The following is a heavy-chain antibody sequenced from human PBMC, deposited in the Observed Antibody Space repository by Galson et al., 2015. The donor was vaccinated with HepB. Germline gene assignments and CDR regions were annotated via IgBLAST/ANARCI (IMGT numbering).Heavy chain of an antibody. V-gene: IGHV3-11*01. J-gene: IGHJ6*02. CDR2: ISSSGSTI. CDR1: GFTFSDYY. Sequence: SLRLSCAASGFTFSDYYMSWIRQAPGKGLEWVSYISSSGSTIYYADSVKGRFTISRDNAKNSLYLQMNSLRAEDTAVYYCAGSYSSSKSHYYYGMDVWGQGTTVTVSS. CDR3: AGSYSSSKSHYYYGMDV. D-gene: IGHD6-6*01.